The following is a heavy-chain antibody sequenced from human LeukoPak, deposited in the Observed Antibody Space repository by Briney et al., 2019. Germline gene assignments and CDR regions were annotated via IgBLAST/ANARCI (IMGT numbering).Heavy chain of an antibody. J-gene: IGHJ4*02. V-gene: IGHV1-2*02. CDR2: INPNSGGT. CDR3: AREVPVATNFDY. Sequence: ASVKVSCKASGYTFTGYYMHWVRQAPGQGLEWMVWINPNSGGTNYAQKFQGRVTMTRDTCISTAYMELSRLRSDDTAVYHCAREVPVATNFDYWGKGTLVTVSS. D-gene: IGHD2-15*01. CDR1: GYTFTGYY.